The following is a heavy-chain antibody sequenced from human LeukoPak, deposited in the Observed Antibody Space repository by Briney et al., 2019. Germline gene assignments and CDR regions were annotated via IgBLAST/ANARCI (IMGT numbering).Heavy chain of an antibody. Sequence: GASVKVSCKASGYTFTGYYMHWVRQAPGQGLEWMGWINPNSGGTNYAQKFRGRVTMTRDTSISAAYMELSRLRSDDTAVYYCARGLVPAAWYYFDYWGQGTLVTVSS. J-gene: IGHJ4*02. CDR3: ARGLVPAAWYYFDY. CDR2: INPNSGGT. CDR1: GYTFTGYY. V-gene: IGHV1-2*02. D-gene: IGHD2-2*01.